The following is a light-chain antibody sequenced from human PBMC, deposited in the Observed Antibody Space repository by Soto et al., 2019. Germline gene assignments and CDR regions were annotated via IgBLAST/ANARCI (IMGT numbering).Light chain of an antibody. V-gene: IGKV1-33*01. CDR1: QDISNY. CDR3: HQYDNLPPWT. CDR2: DAS. Sequence: DIQMTQSPSSLSASVGDRVTITCQASQDISNYLNWYQQKPGKAPKLLIYDASNLETGVPSRFSGSGSGTDFTVTISSLQPEDIATYYCHQYDNLPPWTFGQGTKVEIK. J-gene: IGKJ1*01.